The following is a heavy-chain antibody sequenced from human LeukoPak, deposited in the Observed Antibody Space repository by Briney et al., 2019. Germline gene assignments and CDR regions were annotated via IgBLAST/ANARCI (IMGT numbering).Heavy chain of an antibody. V-gene: IGHV3-23*01. J-gene: IGHJ3*02. D-gene: IGHD3-22*01. CDR3: AKVRQFTMIVVVPDAFDI. CDR2: ISGSGGST. Sequence: GGSLRLSCAASGFTFSSYAMSWVRQAPGKGLERVSAISGSGGSTYYADSVKGRFTISRDNSKNTLYLQMNSLRAEDTAVYYCAKVRQFTMIVVVPDAFDIWGQGTMVTVSS. CDR1: GFTFSSYA.